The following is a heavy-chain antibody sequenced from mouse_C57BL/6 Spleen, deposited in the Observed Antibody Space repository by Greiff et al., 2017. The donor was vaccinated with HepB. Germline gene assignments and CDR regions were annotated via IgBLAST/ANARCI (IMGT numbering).Heavy chain of an antibody. CDR2: IYPGDGDT. D-gene: IGHD2-4*01. Sequence: QVQLKESGAELVKPGASVKISCKASGYAFRSYWMNRVKQRPGKGLEWIGQIYPGDGDTNYNGKLKCKATLIADKSSSTAYMQLSSLTSEDSAVFYGAGWDYDVNWGQGTTLTVSS. CDR1: GYAFRSYW. V-gene: IGHV1-80*01. J-gene: IGHJ2*01. CDR3: AGWDYDVN.